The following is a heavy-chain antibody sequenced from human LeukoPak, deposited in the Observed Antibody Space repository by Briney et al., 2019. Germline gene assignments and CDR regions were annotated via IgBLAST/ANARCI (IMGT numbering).Heavy chain of an antibody. Sequence: PGGSLRLSCAASGFTFSSYAMHWVRQAPGKGLEWVAVISYDGSNKYYADSVKGRFTISRDNSKNTLYLQMNSLRAEDTAVYYCARGESSGRATVTTSSYWGQGTLVTVSS. CDR3: ARGESSGRATVTTSSY. CDR1: GFTFSSYA. V-gene: IGHV3-30-3*01. D-gene: IGHD4-17*01. CDR2: ISYDGSNK. J-gene: IGHJ4*02.